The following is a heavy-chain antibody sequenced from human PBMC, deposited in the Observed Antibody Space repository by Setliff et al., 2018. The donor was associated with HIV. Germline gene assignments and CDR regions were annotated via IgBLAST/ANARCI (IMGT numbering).Heavy chain of an antibody. Sequence: SETLSLTCSVSGGAISGSGYYWSWIRQPQGKALEWIGDDYYSGNVYYNPSLKSRLTISVDTTKNQFSVKLNSVTAADAAVYYCARSKISGSNQETYGFDVWGQGTTVTVSS. D-gene: IGHD1-26*01. CDR1: GGAISGSGYY. V-gene: IGHV4-31*03. CDR3: ARSKISGSNQETYGFDV. J-gene: IGHJ6*02. CDR2: DYYSGNV.